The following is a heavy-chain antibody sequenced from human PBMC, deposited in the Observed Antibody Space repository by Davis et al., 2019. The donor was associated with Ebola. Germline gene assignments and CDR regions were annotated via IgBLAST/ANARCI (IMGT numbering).Heavy chain of an antibody. CDR3: ARDRGGSYPFDY. CDR1: GYTFTSYA. V-gene: IGHV1-3*01. D-gene: IGHD1-26*01. Sequence: ASVKVSCKASGYTFTSYAMHWVRQAPGQRLEWMGWINAGNGNTKYSQKFQGRVTITRDTSASTAYMELSSLRSDDTAVYYCARDRGGSYPFDYWGQGTLVTVSS. CDR2: INAGNGNT. J-gene: IGHJ4*02.